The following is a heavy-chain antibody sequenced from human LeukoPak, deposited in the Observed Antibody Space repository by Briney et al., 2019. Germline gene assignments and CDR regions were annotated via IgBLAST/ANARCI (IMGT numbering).Heavy chain of an antibody. CDR1: GGSFSSYY. D-gene: IGHD3-9*01. Sequence: SETLSLTCTVSGGSFSSYYWSWIRQPPGKGLEWIGYIYYSGNTRYNPSLKSRITILLDTSKNQFSLKLNSVTAADTAVYYCARGHFDWLLPIDYWGQGTLVTVSS. J-gene: IGHJ4*02. CDR2: IYYSGNT. CDR3: ARGHFDWLLPIDY. V-gene: IGHV4-59*01.